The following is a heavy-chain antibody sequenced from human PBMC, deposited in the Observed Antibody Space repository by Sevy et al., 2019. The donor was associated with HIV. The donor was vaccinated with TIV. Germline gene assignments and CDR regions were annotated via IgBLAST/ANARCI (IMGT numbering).Heavy chain of an antibody. D-gene: IGHD4-17*01. CDR3: TRDLPPSATTVAHFDY. CDR2: ISSSGSLI. Sequence: GGSLRLSCAASGFTFSSFEMNWVRQTPGKGLEWVSFISSSGSLIYYADSVKGRFTISGDNAKNSLYLQMNSLRAEDTGVYYCTRDLPPSATTVAHFDYWGQGTLVTVSS. CDR1: GFTFSSFE. V-gene: IGHV3-48*03. J-gene: IGHJ4*02.